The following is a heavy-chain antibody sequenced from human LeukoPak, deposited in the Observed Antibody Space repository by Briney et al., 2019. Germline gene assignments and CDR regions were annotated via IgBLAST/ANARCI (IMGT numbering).Heavy chain of an antibody. CDR2: INPNSGGT. CDR3: ARGPYYHDSRGYYNY. D-gene: IGHD3-22*01. CDR1: GYTFTGYY. Sequence: ASVKVSCKASGYTFTGYYMHWVRQAPGQGLEWMGWINPNSGGTNYAQKFQGRVTTTRGTSISTAYMELSRLRSDDTAVYYCARGPYYHDSRGYYNYWGQGTLVTVSS. J-gene: IGHJ4*02. V-gene: IGHV1-2*02.